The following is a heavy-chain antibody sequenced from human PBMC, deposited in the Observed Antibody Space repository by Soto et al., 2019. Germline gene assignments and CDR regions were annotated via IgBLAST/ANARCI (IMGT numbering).Heavy chain of an antibody. CDR3: ARDWYYYDSSGYQPFDY. J-gene: IGHJ4*02. CDR1: GYTFTSYY. CDR2: INPSGGST. D-gene: IGHD3-22*01. V-gene: IGHV1-46*01. Sequence: ASVKVSCKASGYTFTSYYMHWVRQAPGQGLEWMGIINPSGGSTSYAQKFQGRVTMTRDTSTSTVYMELSSLRSEDTAVYYCARDWYYYDSSGYQPFDYWGQGTLVTVSS.